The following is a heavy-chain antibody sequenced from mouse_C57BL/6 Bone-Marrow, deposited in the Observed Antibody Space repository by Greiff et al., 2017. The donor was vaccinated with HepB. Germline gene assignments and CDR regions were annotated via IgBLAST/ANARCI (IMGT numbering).Heavy chain of an antibody. J-gene: IGHJ2*01. Sequence: QVQLQQSGPELVKPGASVKISCKASGYAFSSSWMNWVKQRPGKGLEWIGRIYPGDGDTNYNGKFKGKATLTADKSSSTAYMQLSSLTSEDSAVYFCARPPYYSKKGYHFDYWGQGTTLTVSS. CDR3: ARPPYYSKKGYHFDY. V-gene: IGHV1-82*01. D-gene: IGHD2-5*01. CDR2: IYPGDGDT. CDR1: GYAFSSSW.